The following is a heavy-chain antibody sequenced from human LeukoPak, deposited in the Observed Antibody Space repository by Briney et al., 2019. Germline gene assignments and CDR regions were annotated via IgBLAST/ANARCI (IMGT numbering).Heavy chain of an antibody. CDR3: ARDLYGGLFDY. V-gene: IGHV4-34*01. Sequence: SETLSLTRAVYGGSFSGYYWNWIRQPPGKGLEWIGEINHSGSTNYNPSLKSRVTMSVDTSKNQISLKLNSVTAADTAVYYCARDLYGGLFDYWGQGTLVTVSS. D-gene: IGHD4/OR15-4a*01. CDR1: GGSFSGYY. J-gene: IGHJ4*02. CDR2: INHSGST.